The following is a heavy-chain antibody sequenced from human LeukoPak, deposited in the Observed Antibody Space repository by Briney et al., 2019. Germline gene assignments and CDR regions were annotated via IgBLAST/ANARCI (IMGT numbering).Heavy chain of an antibody. CDR3: ARHFVSGSYSTFNWFDP. J-gene: IGHJ5*02. Sequence: GGSLQISCKGSGYNFTSYWIGWVRQVPGKGLEGMGIVYPGDSDTRYSPSFQGQVTISADKSINTAYLQWSSLKASDTAMYYCARHFVSGSYSTFNWFDPWGQGTLVTVSS. D-gene: IGHD3-10*01. V-gene: IGHV5-51*01. CDR2: VYPGDSDT. CDR1: GYNFTSYW.